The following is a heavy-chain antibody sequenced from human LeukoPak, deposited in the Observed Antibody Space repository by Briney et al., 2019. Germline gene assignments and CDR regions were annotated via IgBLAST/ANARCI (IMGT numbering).Heavy chain of an antibody. J-gene: IGHJ6*02. Sequence: ASVKVSCKASGYTFTGYYMHWVRQAPGQGLEWMGWINPNSGGTNYAQKFQGWVTMTRDTSISTAYMELSRLRSDDTAVYYCARGGGIRYFDGSYDMDVWGQGTTVTVSS. D-gene: IGHD3-9*01. V-gene: IGHV1-2*04. CDR2: INPNSGGT. CDR1: GYTFTGYY. CDR3: ARGGGIRYFDGSYDMDV.